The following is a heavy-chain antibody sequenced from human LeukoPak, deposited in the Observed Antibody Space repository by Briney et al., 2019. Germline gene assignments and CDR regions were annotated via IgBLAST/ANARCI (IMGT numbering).Heavy chain of an antibody. CDR3: AKAPYYYDSSGYS. CDR2: ITGSGGNT. Sequence: GGSLRLSCAASGFTFSSYAMSWVRQAPGKGLGWVSAITGSGGNTYYADSVKGRFTISRDNSKNTLYLQMNSLRAEDTAVYYCAKAPYYYDSSGYSWGQGTLVTVSS. V-gene: IGHV3-23*01. J-gene: IGHJ5*02. D-gene: IGHD3-22*01. CDR1: GFTFSSYA.